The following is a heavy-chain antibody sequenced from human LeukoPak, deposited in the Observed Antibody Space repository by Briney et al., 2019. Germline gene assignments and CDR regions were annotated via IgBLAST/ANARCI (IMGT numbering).Heavy chain of an antibody. Sequence: TSETLSLTCTVSGYSISSGNYWGWIRQPPGKGLEWIVSIYYSGSTYYNPSLESRVTISVDTSKNQFSLKLSSVTAADTAVYYCARPIVGPPYYMDVWGKGTTVTISS. V-gene: IGHV4-38-2*02. CDR1: GYSISSGNY. CDR2: IYYSGST. CDR3: ARPIVGPPYYMDV. J-gene: IGHJ6*03. D-gene: IGHD1-26*01.